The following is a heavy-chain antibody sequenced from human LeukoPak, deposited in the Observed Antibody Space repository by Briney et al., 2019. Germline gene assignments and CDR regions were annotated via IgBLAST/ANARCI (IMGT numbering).Heavy chain of an antibody. Sequence: GGSLILSCAASEFTFSTYTMNWVRQAPGKGLEWVSSISGGSNYIYYADSVKGRFTISRDNARNLLYLLMNNLRADDTAVYYCARDESTGYDYWGQGTLVTVSS. J-gene: IGHJ4*02. V-gene: IGHV3-21*01. CDR1: EFTFSTYT. D-gene: IGHD3-9*01. CDR2: ISGGSNYI. CDR3: ARDESTGYDY.